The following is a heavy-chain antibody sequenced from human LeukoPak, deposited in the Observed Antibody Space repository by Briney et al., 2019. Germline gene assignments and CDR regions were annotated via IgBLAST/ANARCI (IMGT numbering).Heavy chain of an antibody. J-gene: IGHJ4*02. Sequence: GGSLRLSCAASGFTVSSNYMSWVRQAPGKGLEWVSVIYSGGSTYYADSVKGRFTISRDNSKNTLYLQTNSLRAEDTAVYYCARQAVAGTSPFDYWGQGTLVTVSS. CDR1: GFTVSSNY. D-gene: IGHD6-19*01. CDR3: ARQAVAGTSPFDY. CDR2: IYSGGST. V-gene: IGHV3-66*04.